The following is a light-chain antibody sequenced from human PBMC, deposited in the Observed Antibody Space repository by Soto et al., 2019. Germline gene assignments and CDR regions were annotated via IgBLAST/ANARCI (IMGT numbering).Light chain of an antibody. J-gene: IGKJ4*01. V-gene: IGKV3-15*01. Sequence: EIVMTQSPATLSVSPGERATLSCRASQSVSSNLAWYQQKPGQAPRLLIYGASTRATGIPARFSGSGSGTEFTLTISSLQSEDFVVYYCQQYGSSPPLTFGGGTKVDIK. CDR3: QQYGSSPPLT. CDR2: GAS. CDR1: QSVSSN.